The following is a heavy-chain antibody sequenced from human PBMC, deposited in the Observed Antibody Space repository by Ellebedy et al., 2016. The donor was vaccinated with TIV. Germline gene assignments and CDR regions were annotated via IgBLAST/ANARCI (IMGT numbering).Heavy chain of an antibody. V-gene: IGHV4-34*01. J-gene: IGHJ4*02. CDR2: VNQSGRT. CDR1: GGSFSGYY. D-gene: IGHD6-19*01. Sequence: SETLSLTCAVYGGSFSGYYWSWVRQHPGKGLEWIGEVNQSGRTNYHPSLKSRVTISVDRSKNQFSLRLSSVTAADTAVYYCAEGRSGWYYFDYWGQGTPVTVSS. CDR3: AEGRSGWYYFDY.